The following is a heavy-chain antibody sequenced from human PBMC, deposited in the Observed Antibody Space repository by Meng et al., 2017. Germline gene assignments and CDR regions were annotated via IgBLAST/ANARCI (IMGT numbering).Heavy chain of an antibody. CDR3: TRDSWGYFPLYGFEI. Sequence: GSLKISCTASGFTFGDYTMSWFRQAPGRGLEWVGFITSKVHGGTTEYAASVKGRFTISRDDSNSIAHLQMDSLITEDTAMYYCTRDSWGYFPLYGFEIWGQGTMVTVSS. D-gene: IGHD2-15*01. CDR2: ITSKVHGGTT. CDR1: GFTFGDYT. J-gene: IGHJ3*02. V-gene: IGHV3-49*03.